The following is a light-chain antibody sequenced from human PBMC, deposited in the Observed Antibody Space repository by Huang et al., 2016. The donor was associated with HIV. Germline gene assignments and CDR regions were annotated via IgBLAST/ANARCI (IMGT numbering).Light chain of an antibody. CDR2: GAS. Sequence: EIVMTQSPATLSVSPGERVNLSCRASQSVSNNLAWYQQKPGQAPRLLIYGASTRATVIPARFSGGGSGTEVTLTISSLQSEDFAVYYCQQYKGTFGQGTKVEIK. CDR1: QSVSNN. CDR3: QQYKGT. V-gene: IGKV3-15*01. J-gene: IGKJ1*01.